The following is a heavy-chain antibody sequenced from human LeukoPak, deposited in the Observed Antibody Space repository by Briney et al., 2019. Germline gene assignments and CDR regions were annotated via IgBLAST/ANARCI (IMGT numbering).Heavy chain of an antibody. Sequence: ASVNVSCKASGYTFTSYGISWVRQAPWQGLEWMGWISAYNGNTNYAQKLQGRVTMTTDTSMSTAYMELRSLRSDDTAVYYCARSPETLRLLWFGELPSYYMDVWGKGTTVTISS. D-gene: IGHD3-10*01. CDR2: ISAYNGNT. CDR1: GYTFTSYG. V-gene: IGHV1-18*01. J-gene: IGHJ6*03. CDR3: ARSPETLRLLWFGELPSYYMDV.